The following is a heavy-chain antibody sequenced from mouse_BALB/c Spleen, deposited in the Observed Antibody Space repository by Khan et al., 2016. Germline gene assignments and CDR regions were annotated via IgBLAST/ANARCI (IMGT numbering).Heavy chain of an antibody. CDR1: GYSITSDYA. J-gene: IGHJ3*01. V-gene: IGHV3-2*02. CDR3: AEELGWVAD. Sequence: EVQLQESGPGLVKPSQSLSLTCTVTGYSITSDYAWNWIRQFPGNKLEWMGYISYSGSTSYNPSLKSRISIHRATSKNQFFLRLNSVTTEDTATYYCAEELGWVADWGQGTLVTVAA. CDR2: ISYSGST. D-gene: IGHD4-1*01.